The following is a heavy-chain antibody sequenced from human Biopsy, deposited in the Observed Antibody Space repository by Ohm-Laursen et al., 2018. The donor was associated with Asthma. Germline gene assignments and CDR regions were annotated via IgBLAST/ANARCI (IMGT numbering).Heavy chain of an antibody. Sequence: GSLRLSCSASGFDFSDYTMNWVRQAPGKGLEWVSSISSLSRYKYYSDSLRGRVTISRDNAKSSLHLQMSSLRAEDTAVYFCARDFTMGSGSPFHFWGPGTLVTVSS. V-gene: IGHV3-21*01. D-gene: IGHD3-10*01. J-gene: IGHJ4*01. CDR2: ISSLSRYK. CDR3: ARDFTMGSGSPFHF. CDR1: GFDFSDYT.